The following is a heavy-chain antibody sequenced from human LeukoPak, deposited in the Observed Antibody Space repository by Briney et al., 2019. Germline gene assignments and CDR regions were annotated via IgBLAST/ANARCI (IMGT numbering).Heavy chain of an antibody. CDR3: ARGGGIGYCSGGSCLNIDY. CDR2: INPNSGGT. CDR1: GYTFTGYY. J-gene: IGHJ4*02. V-gene: IGHV1-2*02. Sequence: ASVKVSCKASGYTFTGYYMHWVRQAPGQGLEWMGWINPNSGGTNYAQKFQGRVTMTRDTSISTAYMELSRLRSDDTAVYYCARGGGIGYCSGGSCLNIDYWGQGTLVTVSS. D-gene: IGHD2-15*01.